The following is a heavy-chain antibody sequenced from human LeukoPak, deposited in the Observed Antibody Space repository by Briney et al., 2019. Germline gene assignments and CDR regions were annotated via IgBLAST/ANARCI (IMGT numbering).Heavy chain of an antibody. CDR2: ISSNGGST. D-gene: IGHD5-24*01. CDR1: GFTFSSYA. V-gene: IGHV3-64*01. CDR3: AREGAGFRNGYNDY. Sequence: TGGSLRLSCAASGFTFSSYAMHWVRQAPGKGLEYVSAISSNGGSTYYANSVKGRFTISRDNSKNTLYLQMGSLRAEDMAVYYCAREGAGFRNGYNDYWGQGTLVTVSS. J-gene: IGHJ4*02.